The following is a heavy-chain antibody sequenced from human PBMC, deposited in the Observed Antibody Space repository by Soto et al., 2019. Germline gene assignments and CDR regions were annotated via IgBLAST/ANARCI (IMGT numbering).Heavy chain of an antibody. D-gene: IGHD3-10*01. CDR1: GGSISSSSYY. Sequence: QLQLQESGPGLVKPSETLSLTCTVSGGSISSSSYYWGWIRQPPGKGLEWIGNIYYSGGTYYNPSLKSRVTISVDTSKNQFSLKLSSVTAADTAVYYCARLIWFGEIPIDPWGQGTLVTVSS. J-gene: IGHJ5*02. CDR3: ARLIWFGEIPIDP. V-gene: IGHV4-39*01. CDR2: IYYSGGT.